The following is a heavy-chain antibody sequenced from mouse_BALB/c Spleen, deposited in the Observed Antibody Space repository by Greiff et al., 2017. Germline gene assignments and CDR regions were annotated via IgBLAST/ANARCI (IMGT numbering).Heavy chain of an antibody. CDR2: ISYSGST. CDR1: GYSITSVYA. J-gene: IGHJ4*01. V-gene: IGHV3-2*02. Sequence: EVQLVESGPGLVKPSQSLSLTCTVTGYSITSVYAWNWIRQFPGNQLEWMGYISYSGSTSYNPSLKSRISITRDTSKNQFFLQLNSVTTEDTATYYCARSRNRTDMDYWGQGTSVTVSS. D-gene: IGHD2-1*01. CDR3: ARSRNRTDMDY.